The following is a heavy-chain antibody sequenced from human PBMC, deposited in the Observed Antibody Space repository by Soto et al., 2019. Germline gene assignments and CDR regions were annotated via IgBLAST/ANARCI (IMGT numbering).Heavy chain of an antibody. J-gene: IGHJ6*03. D-gene: IGHD3-3*01. CDR2: FYYSGST. CDR1: GGSISSYY. CDR3: ARVSGYDFWSGYYSGSYYYYYMDV. Sequence: SETLSLTCTVSGGSISSYYWSWIRQPPGKGLEWIGYFYYSGSTNYNPSLKSRVTISVDTSKNQFSLKLSSVTAADTAVYYCARVSGYDFWSGYYSGSYYYYYMDVWGKGTTVTVSS. V-gene: IGHV4-59*01.